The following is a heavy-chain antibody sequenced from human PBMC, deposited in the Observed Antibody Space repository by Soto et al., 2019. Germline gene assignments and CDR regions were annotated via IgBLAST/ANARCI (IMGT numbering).Heavy chain of an antibody. Sequence: PGGSLRLSCEASGSTFINYAMSWVRQSPGKGLEWVSSISDTGGDSYYADSMDGRFTVSRDNSKNTLYLQINSLRAEDTAIYYCVRDLYRSATMPCLDHWGQGALVTVSS. D-gene: IGHD1-1*01. CDR3: VRDLYRSATMPCLDH. CDR2: ISDTGGDS. V-gene: IGHV3-23*01. CDR1: GSTFINYA. J-gene: IGHJ4*02.